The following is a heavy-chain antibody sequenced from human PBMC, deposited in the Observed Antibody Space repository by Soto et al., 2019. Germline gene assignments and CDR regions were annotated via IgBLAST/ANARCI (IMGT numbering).Heavy chain of an antibody. Sequence: GGSLRLSCAASGFTFSSYAMHWVRQAPGKGLEWVAVISYDGSNKYYADSVKGRFTISRDNSKNTLYLQMNSLRAEDTAVYYCARGTPEPTSYDFWSGYLSGDDYYYYYGMDVWGQGTTVTVSS. CDR2: ISYDGSNK. J-gene: IGHJ6*02. V-gene: IGHV3-30-3*01. D-gene: IGHD3-3*01. CDR1: GFTFSSYA. CDR3: ARGTPEPTSYDFWSGYLSGDDYYYYYGMDV.